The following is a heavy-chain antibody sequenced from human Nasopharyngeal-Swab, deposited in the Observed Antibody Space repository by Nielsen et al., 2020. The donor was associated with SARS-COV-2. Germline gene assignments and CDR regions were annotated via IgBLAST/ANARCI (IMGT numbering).Heavy chain of an antibody. D-gene: IGHD3-3*01. CDR2: IYHRGST. Sequence: WIRQPPGKGLEWIGEIYHRGSTNYNPSLTSRVTISVDNSKNQFSLSLSSVTGAVTAVYYCASLLTYYDFWSGYLNYYYMDVWGKGTTVTVSS. V-gene: IGHV4-4*02. CDR3: ASLLTYYDFWSGYLNYYYMDV. J-gene: IGHJ6*03.